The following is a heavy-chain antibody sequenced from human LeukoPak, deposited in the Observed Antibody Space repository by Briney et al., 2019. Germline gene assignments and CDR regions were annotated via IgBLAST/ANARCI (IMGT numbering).Heavy chain of an antibody. D-gene: IGHD3-16*02. V-gene: IGHV4-61*02. CDR1: GGSISSGSYY. Sequence: PSETLSLTCTVSGGSISSGSYYWSWIRRPAGKGLEWIGRIYTSGSTNYIPSLKSRVTISVDTSKNQFSLKLSSVTAADTAVYYCARSVWGSYREDDAFDIWGQGTMVTVSS. J-gene: IGHJ3*02. CDR3: ARSVWGSYREDDAFDI. CDR2: IYTSGST.